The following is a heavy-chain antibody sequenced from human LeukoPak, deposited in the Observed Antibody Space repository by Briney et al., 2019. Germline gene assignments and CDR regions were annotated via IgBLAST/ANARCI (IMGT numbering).Heavy chain of an antibody. CDR2: INADGSST. V-gene: IGHV3-74*01. CDR1: GFTFISFC. Sequence: PGGSLRLSCAASGFTFISFCMHCVRQDPGKGLVWVSRINADGSSTSYADSVKGRFTISRDNAKNTLYLQMNSLRAEDTAVYYCARTATDAFDIWGQGTMVTVSS. CDR3: ARTATDAFDI. J-gene: IGHJ3*02. D-gene: IGHD2-21*02.